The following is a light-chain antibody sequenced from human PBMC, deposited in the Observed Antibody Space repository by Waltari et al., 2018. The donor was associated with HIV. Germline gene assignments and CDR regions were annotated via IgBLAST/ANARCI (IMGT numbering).Light chain of an antibody. V-gene: IGKV4-1*01. J-gene: IGKJ1*01. CDR3: QQSYKSPWT. CDR1: QSLLYKSDNKNY. CDR2: GAS. Sequence: EIVMTQSPDSLPVSLGERATIDCWSSQSLLYKSDNKNYLSWFEPKPGQPPKLLIYGASTRGSGVPARFSASGSGTNFTLTISSLQAEDVATYYCQQSYKSPWTFGQGSKVEV.